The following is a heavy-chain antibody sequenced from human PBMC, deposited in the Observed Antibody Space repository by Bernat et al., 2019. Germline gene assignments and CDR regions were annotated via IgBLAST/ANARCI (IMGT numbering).Heavy chain of an antibody. Sequence: QAHLVQSGAEVKKPGASVKVSCKASEYTFTSYYINWVRQAPGQGLEWMGWMNPNSGDTAYSQKFQDRVIMTRNTSISTAYMELSSLRSEDSAVYYCARRDEIGTKQYYYYGMDVWGQGTTVTVSS. J-gene: IGHJ6*02. D-gene: IGHD1-7*01. CDR3: ARRDEIGTKQYYYYGMDV. CDR2: MNPNSGDT. CDR1: EYTFTSYY. V-gene: IGHV1-8*01.